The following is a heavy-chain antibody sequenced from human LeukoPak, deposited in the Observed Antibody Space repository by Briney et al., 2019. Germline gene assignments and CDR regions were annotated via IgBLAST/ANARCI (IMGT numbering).Heavy chain of an antibody. J-gene: IGHJ4*02. CDR2: ISGSGGST. CDR1: GFTFSSYA. V-gene: IGHV3-23*01. Sequence: GGSLRLSCAASGFTFSSYAMSWVRQAPGKGLEWVSAISGSGGSTYYADSVKGRFTISRDNSKNTLYLQMNSLRAEDTAVYYCAAKGYCSSTSCHTPDYWGQGTLVTVSS. CDR3: AAKGYCSSTSCHTPDY. D-gene: IGHD2-2*01.